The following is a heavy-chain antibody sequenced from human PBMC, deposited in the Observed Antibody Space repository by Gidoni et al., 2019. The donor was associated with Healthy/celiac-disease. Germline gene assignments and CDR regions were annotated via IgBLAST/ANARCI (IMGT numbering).Heavy chain of an antibody. CDR3: AQTNYYDSSGYPKGAFDI. CDR2: ISYDGSNK. Sequence: QVQLVESGGGVVQPGRSLRLSCAASGFTFSSYAMHWVRQAPGKGLEWVAVISYDGSNKYYADSVKGRFTISRDNSKNTLYLQMNSLRAEDTAVYYCAQTNYYDSSGYPKGAFDIWGQGTMVTVSS. J-gene: IGHJ3*02. V-gene: IGHV3-30-3*01. CDR1: GFTFSSYA. D-gene: IGHD3-22*01.